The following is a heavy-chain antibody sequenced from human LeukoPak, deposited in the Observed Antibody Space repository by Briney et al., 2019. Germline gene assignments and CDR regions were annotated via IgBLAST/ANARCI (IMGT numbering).Heavy chain of an antibody. Sequence: SETLSLTCTVSGGSLSSYYWSWIRQPPGKGLEWIGYIHYSGSTNYNPSLKSRVTISVDTSKNQFSLKLSSVTAADTAVYYCARTTEGYCRGRSCYSYYYYMEVWGKGTTVTVSS. CDR2: IHYSGST. J-gene: IGHJ6*03. CDR1: GGSLSSYY. V-gene: IGHV4-59*01. D-gene: IGHD2-15*01. CDR3: ARTTEGYCRGRSCYSYYYYMEV.